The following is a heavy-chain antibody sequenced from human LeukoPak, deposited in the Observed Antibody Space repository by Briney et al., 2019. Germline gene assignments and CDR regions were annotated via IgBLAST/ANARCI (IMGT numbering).Heavy chain of an antibody. V-gene: IGHV3-13*04. Sequence: PGGSLRLSCAASGFTFSSYDMHWVRQATGQGLEWVSVIGTSGDTYYAGSAKGRFTISRENAKNSLYLQMNSLTAGDTAVYFCSRVGSSGWPDYFDSWGQGTLVTVSS. CDR1: GFTFSSYD. CDR3: SRVGSSGWPDYFDS. D-gene: IGHD6-19*01. J-gene: IGHJ4*02. CDR2: IGTSGDT.